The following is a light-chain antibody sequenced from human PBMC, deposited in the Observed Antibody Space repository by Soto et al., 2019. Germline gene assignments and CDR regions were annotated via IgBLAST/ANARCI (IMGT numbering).Light chain of an antibody. J-gene: IGKJ2*01. CDR1: QTVSSNF. Sequence: EIVLTQSPGTLSLSPGERATLSCRASQTVSSNFLAWYRQKPGQAPRLLIHSASIRATGIPDRFSGFGSGTDFTLTVSRLESEDFAVYYCQQYVTPPYTFGQGTKLEI. V-gene: IGKV3-20*01. CDR3: QQYVTPPYT. CDR2: SAS.